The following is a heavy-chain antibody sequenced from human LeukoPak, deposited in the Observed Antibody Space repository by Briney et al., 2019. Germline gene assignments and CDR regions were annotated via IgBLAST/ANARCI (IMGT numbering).Heavy chain of an antibody. CDR2: ITGSGGTT. CDR3: ARGARGSGSPPFDY. J-gene: IGHJ4*02. CDR1: GFTFSSYA. D-gene: IGHD3-10*01. Sequence: GGSLRLSCAASGFTFSSYAMNWVRQAPGKGLETVSAITGSGGTTFYADSVKGRFTISRDNAKNTLYLQMNSVRAEDTAVYYCARGARGSGSPPFDYWGQGTLVTVSS. V-gene: IGHV3-23*01.